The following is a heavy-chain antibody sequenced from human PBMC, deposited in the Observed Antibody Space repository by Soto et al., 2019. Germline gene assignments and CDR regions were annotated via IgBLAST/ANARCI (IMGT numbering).Heavy chain of an antibody. D-gene: IGHD3-10*01. CDR2: IYSGGST. J-gene: IGHJ4*02. CDR1: GFTFSSYG. Sequence: GGSLRLSCAASGFTFSSYGMHWVRQAPGKGLEWVSVIYSGGSTYYADSVKGRFTISRDNPKNTLYLQMNSLRAEDTAVYYCARRSAPYWGQGTLVTVSS. CDR3: ARRSAPY. V-gene: IGHV3-66*04.